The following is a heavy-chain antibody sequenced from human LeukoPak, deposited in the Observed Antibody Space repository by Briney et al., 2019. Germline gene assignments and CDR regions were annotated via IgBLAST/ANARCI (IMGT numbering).Heavy chain of an antibody. Sequence: GGSLRLSCAASGFTFSSYEMNWVRQAPGKGLEWVSGISGSGGSTYYADSVKGRFTVSRDNSKNMLYLQMNSLRAEDTAVYYCAHLGYDILTGYYNWGQGTLVFVSS. CDR1: GFTFSSYE. D-gene: IGHD3-9*01. J-gene: IGHJ4*02. V-gene: IGHV3-23*01. CDR3: AHLGYDILTGYYN. CDR2: ISGSGGST.